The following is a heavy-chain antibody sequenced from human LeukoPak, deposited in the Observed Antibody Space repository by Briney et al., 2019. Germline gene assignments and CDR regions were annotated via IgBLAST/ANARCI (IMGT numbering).Heavy chain of an antibody. Sequence: GASVKVSCKASGYTFTGYYMHWVRQAPGQGLEWMGWINPNSGGTNYAQKFQGRVTMTRDTSISTAYMELSRLRSDDTAVYYCARDWRMMYSSGGSCYGLDYWGQGTLVTVSS. CDR2: INPNSGGT. D-gene: IGHD2-15*01. V-gene: IGHV1-2*02. J-gene: IGHJ4*02. CDR3: ARDWRMMYSSGGSCYGLDY. CDR1: GYTFTGYY.